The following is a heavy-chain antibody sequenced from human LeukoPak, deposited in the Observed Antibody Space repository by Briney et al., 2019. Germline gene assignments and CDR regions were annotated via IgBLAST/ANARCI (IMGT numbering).Heavy chain of an antibody. CDR3: ARRHDNTGYSDY. J-gene: IGHJ4*02. Sequence: LGESLKISCKGSGYTFTNYWIAWVRQMPGKGLEWVGIFYPANSDTRYSPSFQGQVTMSADKSINTAYLQWSSLKASDTAMYYCARRHDNTGYSDYWGQGTLVTVSS. D-gene: IGHD2-21*01. CDR1: GYTFTNYW. CDR2: FYPANSDT. V-gene: IGHV5-51*01.